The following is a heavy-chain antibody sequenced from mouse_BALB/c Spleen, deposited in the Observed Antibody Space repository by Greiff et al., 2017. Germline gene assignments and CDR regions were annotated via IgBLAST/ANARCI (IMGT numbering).Heavy chain of an antibody. D-gene: IGHD1-1*01. V-gene: IGHV4-1*02. CDR2: INPDSSTI. J-gene: IGHJ4*01. CDR3: ARLSYYYGSSSPMDY. CDR1: GFDFSRYW. Sequence: GGGLVQPGGSLKLSCAASGFDFSRYWMSWVRQAPGKGLEWIGEINPDSSTINYTPSLKDKFIISRDNAKNTLYLQMSKVRSEDTALYYCARLSYYYGSSSPMDYWGQGTSVTVSS.